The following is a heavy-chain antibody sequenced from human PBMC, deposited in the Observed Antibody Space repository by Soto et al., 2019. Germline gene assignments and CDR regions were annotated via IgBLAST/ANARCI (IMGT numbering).Heavy chain of an antibody. Sequence: SEILSLTCTVSGGSISSYYWSWIRQPPGKGLEWIGYIYYSGSTKYNPSLKSRVTISVDTSKNQFSLKLSSVTAADTAVYYCARDHCGGDCYLNWFDPWGQGTLVTVSS. D-gene: IGHD2-21*02. CDR1: GGSISSYY. CDR2: IYYSGST. V-gene: IGHV4-59*01. CDR3: ARDHCGGDCYLNWFDP. J-gene: IGHJ5*02.